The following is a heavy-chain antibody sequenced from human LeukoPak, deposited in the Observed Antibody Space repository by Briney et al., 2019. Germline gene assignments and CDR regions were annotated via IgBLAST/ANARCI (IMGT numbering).Heavy chain of an antibody. Sequence: GGSLRLSCAASGFTFNSYAMSWVRQAPGKGLEWVSALSGSGDRTFYVDSVKGRFTVSRDNSKNTLYLQMNSLRAEDTAVYYCAKDGTGIPDYWGQGTLVTVSS. J-gene: IGHJ4*02. CDR2: LSGSGDRT. D-gene: IGHD3-10*01. CDR1: GFTFNSYA. V-gene: IGHV3-23*01. CDR3: AKDGTGIPDY.